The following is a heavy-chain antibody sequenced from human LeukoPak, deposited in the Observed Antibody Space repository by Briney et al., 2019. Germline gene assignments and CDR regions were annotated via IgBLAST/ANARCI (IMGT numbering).Heavy chain of an antibody. CDR3: AKRGETGYNEGFDY. CDR1: GGSISKYY. CDR2: IYYTGST. J-gene: IGHJ4*02. Sequence: SETLSLTCTVSGGSISKYYCSWIRQPPGKGLEWIAYIYYTGSTYYNPSLKSRVTMSVDTSKNQFSLSPSSVTAADTAVYYCAKRGETGYNEGFDYWGQGTLVTVSS. V-gene: IGHV4-59*08. D-gene: IGHD5-24*01.